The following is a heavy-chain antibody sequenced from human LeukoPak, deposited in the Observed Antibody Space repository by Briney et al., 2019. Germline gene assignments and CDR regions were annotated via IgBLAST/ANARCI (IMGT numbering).Heavy chain of an antibody. CDR1: GFSVSNKY. Sequence: GEPLRLSCAASGFSVSNKYMSWVRQAPGKGLEWVSVIYTGGDTYYADSVRGRFTISRDNSKNTVNLQMNSLRAEDTALYYCAGGQMFTSGGFDDWGQGTLVTVSS. D-gene: IGHD6-19*01. CDR3: AGGQMFTSGGFDD. V-gene: IGHV3-53*01. J-gene: IGHJ4*02. CDR2: IYTGGDT.